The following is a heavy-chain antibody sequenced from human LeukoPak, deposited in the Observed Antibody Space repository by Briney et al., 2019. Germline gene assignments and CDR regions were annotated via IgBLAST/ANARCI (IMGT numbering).Heavy chain of an antibody. Sequence: GGSLRLSCAASGFTFSSYGMHWVRQAPGKGLEWVAVISYDGSNKYYADSVKGRFTISRDNSKNTLYLQMNSLRAEDTAVYYCARDVYAIMGYMDVWGKGTTVTVSS. D-gene: IGHD2-8*01. CDR3: ARDVYAIMGYMDV. V-gene: IGHV3-30*19. J-gene: IGHJ6*03. CDR2: ISYDGSNK. CDR1: GFTFSSYG.